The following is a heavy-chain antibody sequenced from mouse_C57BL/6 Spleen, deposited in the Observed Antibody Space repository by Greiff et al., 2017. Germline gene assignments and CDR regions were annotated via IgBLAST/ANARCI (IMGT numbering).Heavy chain of an antibody. D-gene: IGHD1-1*01. CDR3: AIDGSSPRGFAY. CDR1: GYTFTSYW. V-gene: IGHV1-74*01. J-gene: IGHJ3*01. CDR2: IHPSDSDT. Sequence: QVQLQQPGAELVKPGASVKVSCKASGYTFTSYWMHWVKQRPGQGLEWIGRIHPSDSDTNYNQKFKGKATLTVDKSSSTAYMQLSSLTSEDSAVCYSAIDGSSPRGFAYWGQGTLVTVSA.